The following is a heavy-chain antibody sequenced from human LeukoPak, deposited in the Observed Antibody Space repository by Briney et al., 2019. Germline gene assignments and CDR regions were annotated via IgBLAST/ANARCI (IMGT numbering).Heavy chain of an antibody. D-gene: IGHD3-10*01. CDR3: ARDYGSGSYCTVGY. Sequence: ASVKVSCKASGYTFTGYYMHWARQAPGQGLEWMGWINPNSGGTNYAQKFQGRVTTTRDTSISTAYMELSRLRSDDTAVYYCARDYGSGSYCTVGYWGQGTLVTVSS. CDR2: INPNSGGT. V-gene: IGHV1-2*02. J-gene: IGHJ4*02. CDR1: GYTFTGYY.